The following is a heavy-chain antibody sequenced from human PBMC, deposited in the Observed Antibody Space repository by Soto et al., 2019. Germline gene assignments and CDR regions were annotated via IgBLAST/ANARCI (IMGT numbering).Heavy chain of an antibody. V-gene: IGHV3-48*03. D-gene: IGHD5-12*01. CDR2: ITSNSDTI. Sequence: GGSLRLSCVFSGFAFSSYEMNWVRQAPGKGLEWLSHITSNSDTIYYTDSVRGRFTISRDNAMNSLFLQMNSLRADDTATYYCARGGYDFNRSRHLPYYYALDVWGQGTSATVSS. CDR3: ARGGYDFNRSRHLPYYYALDV. J-gene: IGHJ6*02. CDR1: GFAFSSYE.